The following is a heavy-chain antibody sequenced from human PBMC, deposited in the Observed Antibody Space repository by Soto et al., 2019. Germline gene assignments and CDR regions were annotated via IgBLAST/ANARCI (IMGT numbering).Heavy chain of an antibody. CDR3: AKTYYYDSSGYYYHAFDI. D-gene: IGHD3-22*01. J-gene: IGHJ3*02. V-gene: IGHV4-38-2*02. CDR1: GYSISSGYY. Sequence: PSETLSLSCTVSGYSISSGYYWGCIRRPPGKVLECIGSIYHSGSTYYNPSLKSRVTISVDTSKNQFSLKLSSVTAADTAVYYCAKTYYYDSSGYYYHAFDIWGQGTMVT. CDR2: IYHSGST.